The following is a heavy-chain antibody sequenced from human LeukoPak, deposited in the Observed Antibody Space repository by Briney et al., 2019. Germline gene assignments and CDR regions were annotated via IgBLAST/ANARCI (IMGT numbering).Heavy chain of an antibody. Sequence: SETLSLTCTVSDDSITMYYWTWIRQPPGKGLEWIGYVDHTGSTNFNPSLNGRVSISRDTSKNLFSLRLRSVTAADTAVYYCARSSGYSSGWSGGYYFDYWGQGTLVTVSS. V-gene: IGHV4-59*01. D-gene: IGHD6-19*01. CDR2: VDHTGST. CDR1: DDSITMYY. J-gene: IGHJ4*02. CDR3: ARSSGYSSGWSGGYYFDY.